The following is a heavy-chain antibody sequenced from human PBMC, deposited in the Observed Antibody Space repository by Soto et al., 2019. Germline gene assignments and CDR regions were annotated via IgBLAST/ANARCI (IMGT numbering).Heavy chain of an antibody. D-gene: IGHD6-6*01. CDR3: ARENVAARYKNWFDP. CDR1: GGSVSSGSYY. CDR2: IYYSGST. J-gene: IGHJ5*02. V-gene: IGHV4-61*01. Sequence: PSETLSLTCTVSGGSVSSGSYYWSWIRQPPGKGLEWIGYIYYSGSTNYNPSLKSRVTISVDTSKNQFSLKLSSVTAADTAVYYCARENVAARYKNWFDPWGQGTLVTVSS.